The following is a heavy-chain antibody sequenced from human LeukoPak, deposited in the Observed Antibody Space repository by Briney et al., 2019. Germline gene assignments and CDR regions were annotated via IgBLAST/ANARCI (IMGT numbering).Heavy chain of an antibody. V-gene: IGHV4-39*07. Sequence: SETLSLTCTVSGGSISSSSYYWGWIRQPPGKGLEWIGSIYYSGSTYYNPSLKSRVTISVDTSKNQFSLKLSSVTAADTAVYYCARDFDGDYVFEYWGQGTLVTVSS. D-gene: IGHD4-17*01. CDR2: IYYSGST. CDR1: GGSISSSSYY. J-gene: IGHJ4*02. CDR3: ARDFDGDYVFEY.